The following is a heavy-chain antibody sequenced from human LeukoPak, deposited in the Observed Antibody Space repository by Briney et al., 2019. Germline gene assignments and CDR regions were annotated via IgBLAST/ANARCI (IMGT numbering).Heavy chain of an antibody. CDR1: GFTFNNAW. CDR3: ARVYSSSSGY. CDR2: SISKTDGGTI. V-gene: IGHV3-15*01. J-gene: IGHJ4*02. Sequence: PGGSLRLSCAASGFTFNNAWMTWVRQAPGKGLEWVGRSISKTDGGTIDYAAPVKGRFTISRDDSKNTLYLQMNSLRAEDTAVYYCARVYSSSSGYWGQGTLVTVSS. D-gene: IGHD6-6*01.